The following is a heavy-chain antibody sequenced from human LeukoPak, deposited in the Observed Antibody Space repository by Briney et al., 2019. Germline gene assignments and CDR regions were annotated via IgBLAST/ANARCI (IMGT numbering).Heavy chain of an antibody. CDR3: VGGRENYYDFDY. D-gene: IGHD3-16*01. CDR2: ISYTGST. V-gene: IGHV4-59*01. J-gene: IGHJ4*02. CDR1: GGSISSYY. Sequence: SETLSLTCSVSGGSISSYYWSWIRQPPGKGLEWIGYISYTGSTNYNPSLKSRVTISVDTSKNQFSLKLSSVTAADTAVYYCVGGRENYYDFDYRGQGALVTVSS.